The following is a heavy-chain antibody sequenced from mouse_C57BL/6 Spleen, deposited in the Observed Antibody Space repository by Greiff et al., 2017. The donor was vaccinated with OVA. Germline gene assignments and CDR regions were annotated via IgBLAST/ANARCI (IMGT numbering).Heavy chain of an antibody. CDR1: GYTFTDYN. CDR2: INPNNGGT. Sequence: EVQLQQSGPELVKPGASVKMSCKASGYTFTDYNMHWVKQSHGKSLEWIGYINPNNGGTSYNQKFKGKATLTVNKSSSTAYMELRSLTSEDSAVYYCARELGKGYYAMDYWGQGTSVTVSS. CDR3: ARELGKGYYAMDY. D-gene: IGHD4-1*01. J-gene: IGHJ4*01. V-gene: IGHV1-22*01.